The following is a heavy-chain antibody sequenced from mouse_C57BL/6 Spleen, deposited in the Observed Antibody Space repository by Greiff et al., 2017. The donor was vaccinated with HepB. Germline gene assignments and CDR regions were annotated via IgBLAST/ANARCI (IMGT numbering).Heavy chain of an antibody. V-gene: IGHV1-62-2*01. CDR3: ARHAPLYDYGGAWFAY. CDR2: FYPGSGSI. J-gene: IGHJ3*01. CDR1: GYTFTEYT. Sequence: QVQLKQSGAELVKPGASVKLSCKASGYTFTEYTIHWVKQRSGQGLEWIGWFYPGSGSIKYNEKFKDKATLTADKSSSTVYMELSRLTSEDSAVYFCARHAPLYDYGGAWFAYWGQGTLVTVSA. D-gene: IGHD2-4*01.